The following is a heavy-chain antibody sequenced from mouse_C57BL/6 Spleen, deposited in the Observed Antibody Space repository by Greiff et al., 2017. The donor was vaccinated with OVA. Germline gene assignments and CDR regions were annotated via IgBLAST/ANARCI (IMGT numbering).Heavy chain of an antibody. D-gene: IGHD2-4*01. Sequence: QVQLQQSGAELVRPGASVTLSCKASGYTFTDYEMHWVKQTPVHGLEWIGAIDPETGGTAYNQKFKGKAILTADKSSSTAYMELRSLTSEDSAVYYCTRGIYYDYEFADWGQGTLVTVSA. CDR2: IDPETGGT. CDR1: GYTFTDYE. J-gene: IGHJ3*01. V-gene: IGHV1-15*01. CDR3: TRGIYYDYEFAD.